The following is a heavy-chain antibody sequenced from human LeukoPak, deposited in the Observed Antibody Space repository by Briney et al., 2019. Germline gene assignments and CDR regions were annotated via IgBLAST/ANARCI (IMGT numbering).Heavy chain of an antibody. CDR2: FDPEDGET. J-gene: IGHJ4*02. CDR3: ATNHFRYSYGDRDY. V-gene: IGHV1-24*01. D-gene: IGHD5-18*01. CDR1: GYTLTELS. Sequence: ASVKVSCKVSGYTLTELSMHWVRQAPGKGLEWMGGFDPEDGETIYAQKFQGRVTMTEDTSTDTAYMELSSLRSEDTAVYYCATNHFRYSYGDRDYWGQGTLVTVSS.